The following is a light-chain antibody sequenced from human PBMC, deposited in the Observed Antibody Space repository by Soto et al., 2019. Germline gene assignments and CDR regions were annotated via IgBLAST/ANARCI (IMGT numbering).Light chain of an antibody. Sequence: DIVLSQSPVTLSWSPGDRATLSCRASQSVSSSFLAWYQQKPGQAPRLLIYGASSRATGIPDRFSGSGSGTDFSLTISRLEPEDFAVYYCQQYGNSPQTFGQGTKV. CDR3: QQYGNSPQT. J-gene: IGKJ1*01. CDR2: GAS. V-gene: IGKV3-20*01. CDR1: QSVSSSF.